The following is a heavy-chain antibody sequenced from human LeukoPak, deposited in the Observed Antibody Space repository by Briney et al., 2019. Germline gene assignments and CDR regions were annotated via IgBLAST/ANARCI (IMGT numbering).Heavy chain of an antibody. Sequence: GGSLRLSCAASGFTFSSYSMNWIRQAPGKGLEWVSSISSSTSYIYYADSVKGRFTISKDNAKNSLYLQMNSLRAEGTAVYYCARAGGSTVSHSDYWGQGTLVTVSS. CDR3: ARAGGSTVSHSDY. V-gene: IGHV3-21*01. D-gene: IGHD4-17*01. CDR1: GFTFSSYS. J-gene: IGHJ4*02. CDR2: ISSSTSYI.